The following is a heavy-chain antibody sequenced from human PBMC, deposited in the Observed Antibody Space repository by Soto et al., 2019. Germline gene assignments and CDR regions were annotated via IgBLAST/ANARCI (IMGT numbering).Heavy chain of an antibody. CDR2: IYYRGST. CDR1: GGSISSYY. J-gene: IGHJ6*02. CDR3: ASLMTTVTTDYYGMDV. V-gene: IGHV4-59*08. Sequence: QVQLQESGPGLVKPSETLSLTCTVSGGSISSYYWIWIRQPPGKGLEWIGYIYYRGSTNYNPSLKRRVTISVDTSKNQFSLKLSSVTAADTAVYYCASLMTTVTTDYYGMDVWGQGTTVTVSS. D-gene: IGHD4-17*01.